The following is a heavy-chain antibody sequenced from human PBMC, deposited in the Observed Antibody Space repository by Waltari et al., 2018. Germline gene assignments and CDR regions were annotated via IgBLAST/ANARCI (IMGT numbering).Heavy chain of an antibody. CDR1: GFTFSDYY. CDR3: ASNLQGLGAAASGY. V-gene: IGHV3-11*01. CDR2: SSRSGSTI. D-gene: IGHD6-13*01. Sequence: QVQLVESGGGLVKPGGSLRLSCAASGFTFSDYYMSWIRQAPGKGVEWVSYSSRSGSTIYYADSVKGRFTITRDNAKNSLYRQMNSLRAEDTAVYYVASNLQGLGAAASGYWGQGTLVNVSS. J-gene: IGHJ4*02.